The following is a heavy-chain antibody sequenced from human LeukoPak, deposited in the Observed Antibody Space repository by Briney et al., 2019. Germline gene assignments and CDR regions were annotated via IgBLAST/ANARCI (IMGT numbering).Heavy chain of an antibody. D-gene: IGHD1-14*01. J-gene: IGHJ3*02. CDR1: GGSISSYY. CDR3: ARDRRGIAGDAFDI. Sequence: SETLSLTCTVSGGSISSYYWSWMRQPPGKGLEYIGYIYFSGSTNYNPSLKSRVTISVDTSKNQFSLKLSSVTAADTAVYYCARDRRGIAGDAFDIWGQGTMVTVSS. CDR2: IYFSGST. V-gene: IGHV4-59*01.